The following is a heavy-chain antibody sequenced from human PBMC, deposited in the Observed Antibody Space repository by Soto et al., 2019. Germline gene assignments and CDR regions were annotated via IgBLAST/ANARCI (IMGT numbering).Heavy chain of an antibody. D-gene: IGHD4-17*01. CDR2: INYSGNS. Sequence: QVQLQESGPGLVKPSETLSLTCTVSGGSISRYYWSWIRQPPGKGLEWIGCINYSGNSNYNPSLKSRVTISVDTSKNQCSLKLSSVTAADTAVCYCARGYGGNSHWYFDLWGRGTLVTVSS. CDR3: ARGYGGNSHWYFDL. V-gene: IGHV4-59*01. CDR1: GGSISRYY. J-gene: IGHJ2*01.